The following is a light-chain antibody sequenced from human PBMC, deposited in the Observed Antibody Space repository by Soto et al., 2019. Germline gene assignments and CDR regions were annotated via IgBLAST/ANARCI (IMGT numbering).Light chain of an antibody. J-gene: IGLJ1*01. CDR3: SSYTSSSTDV. CDR1: SSDVGGYNY. Sequence: QSALTQPASVSGSHGQSITVSCTGTSSDVGGYNYVSWYQQHPGKAPKLMIYDVSNRPSGVSNRFSGSKSGNTASLTISGLQAEDEADYYCSSYTSSSTDVFGTGTKLTV. V-gene: IGLV2-14*01. CDR2: DVS.